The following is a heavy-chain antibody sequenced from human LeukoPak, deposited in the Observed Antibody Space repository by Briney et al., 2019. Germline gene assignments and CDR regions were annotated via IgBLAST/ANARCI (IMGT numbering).Heavy chain of an antibody. CDR2: INWSGKST. J-gene: IGHJ4*02. Sequence: GGSLRLSCTASGFVFDEHGMTWVRQVPGKGLEWVSGINWSGKSTSYGDPVRGRFTISRDNAKNSLSLQMDSLRAEDTALYYCARAPITSPLYFDYWGQGTLVTVSS. CDR3: ARAPITSPLYFDY. D-gene: IGHD2-2*01. CDR1: GFVFDEHG. V-gene: IGHV3-20*04.